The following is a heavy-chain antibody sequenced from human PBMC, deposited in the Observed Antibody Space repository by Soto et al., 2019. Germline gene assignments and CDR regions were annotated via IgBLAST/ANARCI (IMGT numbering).Heavy chain of an antibody. CDR3: AATNGPEGARADY. CDR1: GGTFSSYT. J-gene: IGHJ4*02. V-gene: IGHV1-69*02. CDR2: IIPILGIA. Sequence: ASVKVSCKASGGTFSSYTISWVRQAPGQGLEWMGRIIPILGIANYAQKFQGRVTITADKSTSTAYMELSSLRSEDTAVYYCAATNGPEGARADYWGQGTLVTVSS. D-gene: IGHD1-26*01.